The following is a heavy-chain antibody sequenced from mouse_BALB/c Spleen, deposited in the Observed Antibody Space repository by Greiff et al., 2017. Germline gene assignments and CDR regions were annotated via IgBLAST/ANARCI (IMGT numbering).Heavy chain of an antibody. CDR1: GYAFSSSW. Sequence: QVQLKESGPELVKPGASVKISCKASGYAFSSSWMNWVKQRPGQGLEWIGRIYPGDGDTNYNGKFKGKATLTADKSSSTAYMQLSSLTSVDSAVYFCAREGYDGLFAYWGQGTLVTVSA. V-gene: IGHV1-82*01. J-gene: IGHJ3*01. D-gene: IGHD2-2*01. CDR2: IYPGDGDT. CDR3: AREGYDGLFAY.